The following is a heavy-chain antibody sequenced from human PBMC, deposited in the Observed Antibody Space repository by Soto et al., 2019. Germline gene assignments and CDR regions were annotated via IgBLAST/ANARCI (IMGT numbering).Heavy chain of an antibody. D-gene: IGHD5-12*01. CDR2: INPNSGGT. CDR1: GYTFTGYY. CDR3: ARGGYSGYDRWHYYYYGMDV. J-gene: IGHJ6*02. Sequence: ASVKVSCKASGYTFTGYYMHWVRQAPGQGLEWMGWINPNSGGTNYAQKFQGWVTMTRDTSISTAYMELSRLRSDDTAVYYCARGGYSGYDRWHYYYYGMDVWGQGTTVTVSS. V-gene: IGHV1-2*04.